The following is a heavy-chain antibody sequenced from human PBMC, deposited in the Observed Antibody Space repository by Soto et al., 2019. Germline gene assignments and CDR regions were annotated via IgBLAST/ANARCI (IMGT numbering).Heavy chain of an antibody. J-gene: IGHJ6*02. CDR1: GYSFTSYW. Sequence: PGESLKISCKGSGYSFTSYWISWVRQMPGKGLEWMGSIDPSDSYTNYSPSFQGHVTISADKSISTAYLQWSSLKASDTAMYYCAQGRRLLWFGELLNDYYYDGMDVRAQRTTVPVS. D-gene: IGHD3-10*01. V-gene: IGHV5-10-1*01. CDR2: IDPSDSYT. CDR3: AQGRRLLWFGELLNDYYYDGMDV.